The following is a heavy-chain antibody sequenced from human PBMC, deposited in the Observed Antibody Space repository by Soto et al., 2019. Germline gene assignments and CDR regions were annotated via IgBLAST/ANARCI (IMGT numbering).Heavy chain of an antibody. CDR2: INSDGSST. V-gene: IGHV3-74*02. D-gene: IGHD3-3*01. CDR3: ASGGPITIFGVVTPPFDY. J-gene: IGHJ4*02. CDR1: GFTFSSYW. Sequence: EVQLLESGGGLVQPGGSLRLSCAASGFTFSSYWMHWVRQAPGKGLVWVSRINSDGSSTSYADSVKGRFTISRDNAKNTLYLQMNSLRAEDTAVYYCASGGPITIFGVVTPPFDYWGQGTLVTVSS.